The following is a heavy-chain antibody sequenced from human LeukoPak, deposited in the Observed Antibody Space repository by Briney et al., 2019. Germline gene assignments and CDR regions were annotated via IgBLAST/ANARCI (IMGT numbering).Heavy chain of an antibody. J-gene: IGHJ4*02. Sequence: ASVKVSCKASGYTFTSYYMHWVRQAPGQGLEWKGIINPSGGSTSYAQKFQGRVTMTRDTSTSTVYMELSSLRSEDTAVYYCARAGRIAARPTPAPFDYWGQGTLVTVSS. CDR2: INPSGGST. CDR3: ARAGRIAARPTPAPFDY. V-gene: IGHV1-46*01. CDR1: GYTFTSYY. D-gene: IGHD6-6*01.